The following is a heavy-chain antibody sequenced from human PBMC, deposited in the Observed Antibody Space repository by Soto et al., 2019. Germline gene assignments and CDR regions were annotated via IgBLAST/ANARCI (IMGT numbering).Heavy chain of an antibody. J-gene: IGHJ3*02. CDR1: GFTFNSYN. CDR2: ISTRSSTI. CDR3: AREGRYCSGGSCYGPNAFDI. Sequence: EVQLVESGGGLVQPGGSLRLSCVASGFTFNSYNMHWVRQAPGKGLEWVSYISTRSSTISYADSVKGRFTISRDNAKNSQYLQMNSLRDEDTAVYYCAREGRYCSGGSCYGPNAFDIWGQGTMVTVSS. V-gene: IGHV3-48*02. D-gene: IGHD2-15*01.